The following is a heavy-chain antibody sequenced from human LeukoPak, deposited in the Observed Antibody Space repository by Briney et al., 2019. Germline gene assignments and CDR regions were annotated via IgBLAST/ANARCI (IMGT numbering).Heavy chain of an antibody. CDR3: ARRRYYDSRGYLE. CDR1: GDSVSRSDSY. Sequence: SETLSLTCTILGDSVSRSDSYWDWIRQPPGKGLEWIGTIYYSGRTYYSPSLRSRVTLSVDMSNNQFSLTLSSVTAADTALYFCARRRYYDSRGYLEWGQAPWSPSPQ. J-gene: IGHJ1*01. D-gene: IGHD3-22*01. CDR2: IYYSGRT. V-gene: IGHV4-39*01.